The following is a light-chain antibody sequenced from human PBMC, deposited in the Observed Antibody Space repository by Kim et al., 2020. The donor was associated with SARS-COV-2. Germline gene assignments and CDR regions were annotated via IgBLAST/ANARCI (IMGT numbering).Light chain of an antibody. J-gene: IGKJ1*01. CDR2: DAT. Sequence: SPGERATLSWRASQTINNKLVWYQQKPGQAPRLLIYDATTRATGVPARFIGSGSETDFTLTISSLQSEDFAVYYCQQSNDWPPLTFGQGTKVDIK. V-gene: IGKV3-15*01. CDR1: QTINNK. CDR3: QQSNDWPPLT.